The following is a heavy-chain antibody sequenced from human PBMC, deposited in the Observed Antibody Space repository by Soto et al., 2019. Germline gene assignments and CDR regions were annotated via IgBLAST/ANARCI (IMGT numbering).Heavy chain of an antibody. J-gene: IGHJ4*02. CDR2: IYDSGTA. Sequence: QVQLQESGPGLVKPSETLSLTCTVSGGSISSYYWSWIRQPPGKGLEWIGHIYDSGTANYNPSLKRRGTTSEDTSTNQFSLNLSSVTAADAAMYYCSGSGGNWGKGTLVNVSS. CDR3: SGSGGN. CDR1: GGSISSYY. V-gene: IGHV4-59*01. D-gene: IGHD1-1*01.